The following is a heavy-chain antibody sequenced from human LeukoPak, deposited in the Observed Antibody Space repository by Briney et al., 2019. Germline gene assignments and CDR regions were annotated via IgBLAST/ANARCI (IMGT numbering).Heavy chain of an antibody. V-gene: IGHV3-48*03. CDR1: GFTFSGYE. D-gene: IGHD6-6*01. J-gene: IGHJ4*02. Sequence: GGSLRLSCAASGFTFSGYEMNWVRHAPGKGLEWVSCISSSGSTIYYADSVKGRFTISKDNAKNSLYLQMNSLRAEETAVYYCALWKYGNSPLDFWGQGTLVTVSS. CDR2: ISSSGSTI. CDR3: ALWKYGNSPLDF.